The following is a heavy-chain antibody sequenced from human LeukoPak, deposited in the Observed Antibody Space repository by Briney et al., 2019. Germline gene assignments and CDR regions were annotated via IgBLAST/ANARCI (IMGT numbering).Heavy chain of an antibody. CDR3: ARGYSSEDAFDI. D-gene: IGHD6-19*01. CDR2: IIPIFGTA. J-gene: IGHJ3*02. Sequence: ASVKVSCKASGGTFSSYAISWVRRAPGQGLEWMGGIIPIFGTANYAQKFQGRVTITADESTSTAYMELSSLRSEDTAVYYCARGYSSEDAFDIWGQGTMVTVSS. V-gene: IGHV1-69*13. CDR1: GGTFSSYA.